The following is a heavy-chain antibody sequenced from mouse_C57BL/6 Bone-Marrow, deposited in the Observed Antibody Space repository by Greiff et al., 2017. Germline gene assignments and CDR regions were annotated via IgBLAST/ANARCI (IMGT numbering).Heavy chain of an antibody. CDR1: GYTFTTYP. V-gene: IGHV1-47*01. Sequence: QVQLQQSGAELVKPGASVKMSCTASGYTFTTYPIEWMKQTPGKSLEWIGNFHPSNDDTKYNEKFKGKSTLTVEKSSSTVYVELSRVTSDDSAVYYGERGGYFDVWGTGTTVTVSS. J-gene: IGHJ1*03. CDR3: ERGGYFDV. CDR2: FHPSNDDT.